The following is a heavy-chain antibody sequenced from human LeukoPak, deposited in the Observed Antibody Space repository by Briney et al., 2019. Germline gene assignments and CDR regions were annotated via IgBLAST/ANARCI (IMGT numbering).Heavy chain of an antibody. CDR2: ISSSSSNR. V-gene: IGHV3-11*06. J-gene: IGHJ4*02. CDR1: GFTFSDYY. CDR3: ARAQYYLDS. Sequence: KSGGSLRLSCAASGFTFSDYYMSWIRQAPGKGLEWVSYISSSSSNRNYADSVKGRFTISRDNAKNSLYLQMNSLRAEDTAVYYCARAQYYLDSWGQGTLVNVSS.